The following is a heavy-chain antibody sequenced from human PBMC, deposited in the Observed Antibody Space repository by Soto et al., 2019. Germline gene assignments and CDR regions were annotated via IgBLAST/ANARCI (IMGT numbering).Heavy chain of an antibody. J-gene: IGHJ6*02. D-gene: IGHD2-2*01. CDR3: ARDVVVPAANNYYYYGMDV. CDR2: IYYSGST. CDR1: GGSISSGGYY. Sequence: QVQLQESGPGLVKPSQTLSLTCTVSGGSISSGGYYWSWIRQHPGKGLEWIGYIYYSGSTYYNPSLKSRVTISVDTSNNQFSLKLSSVTAADTAVYYCARDVVVPAANNYYYYGMDVWGQGTTVTVSS. V-gene: IGHV4-31*03.